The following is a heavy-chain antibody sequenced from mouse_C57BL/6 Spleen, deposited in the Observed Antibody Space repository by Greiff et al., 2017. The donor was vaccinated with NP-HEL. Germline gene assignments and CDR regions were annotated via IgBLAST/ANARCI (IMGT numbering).Heavy chain of an antibody. J-gene: IGHJ1*03. CDR3: AIYYGSSYDWYFDV. CDR1: GYTFTDYY. V-gene: IGHV1-26*01. Sequence: EVKLQQSGPELVKPGASVKISCKASGYTFTDYYMNWVKQSHGKSLEWIGDINPNNGGTSYNQKFKGKATLTVDKSSSTAYMELRSLTSEDSAVYYCAIYYGSSYDWYFDVWGTGTTVTVSS. CDR2: INPNNGGT. D-gene: IGHD1-1*01.